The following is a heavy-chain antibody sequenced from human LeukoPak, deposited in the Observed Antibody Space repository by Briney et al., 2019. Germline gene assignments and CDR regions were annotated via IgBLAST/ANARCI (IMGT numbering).Heavy chain of an antibody. CDR3: ARHRRIFGVVFTEGDAFDF. Sequence: GGSLRLSCAASGFTFSSYPMHWVRQAPGRGLEWVAVISFDGNNKYYADSVKGRFTISRDNSKNTLYLQMNSLRAEDTAVYYCARHRRIFGVVFTEGDAFDFWGQGTMVTVSS. V-gene: IGHV3-30*04. J-gene: IGHJ3*01. D-gene: IGHD3-3*01. CDR2: ISFDGNNK. CDR1: GFTFSSYP.